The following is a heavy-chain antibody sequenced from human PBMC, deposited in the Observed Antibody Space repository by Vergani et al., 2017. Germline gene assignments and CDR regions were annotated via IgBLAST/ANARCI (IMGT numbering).Heavy chain of an antibody. D-gene: IGHD2-2*01. CDR2: IFSNDEK. CDR1: GFSLSNARMG. V-gene: IGHV2-26*01. Sequence: QVTLKESGPVLVKPTETLTLTCTVSGFSLSNARMGVSWIRQPPGKALEWLAHIFSNDEKSYSTSLKSRLTISKDTSKSQVVLTMTNMDPVDTATYYCARIRQYCSSTSGQSGWFDPWGQGTLVTVSS. J-gene: IGHJ5*02. CDR3: ARIRQYCSSTSGQSGWFDP.